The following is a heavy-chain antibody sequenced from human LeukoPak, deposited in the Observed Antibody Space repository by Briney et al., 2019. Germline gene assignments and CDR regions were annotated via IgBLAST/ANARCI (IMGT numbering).Heavy chain of an antibody. J-gene: IGHJ5*02. Sequence: PLASVKVSCKASGFTFTSSAMQWVRQARGQRLEWIGWIVVGSGNTNYAQKFQERVTITRDMSTSTAYMELSSLRSEDTAVYYCAASTMVRGVINGPPDHWGQGTLVTVSS. CDR2: IVVGSGNT. CDR3: AASTMVRGVINGPPDH. V-gene: IGHV1-58*02. CDR1: GFTFTSSA. D-gene: IGHD3-10*01.